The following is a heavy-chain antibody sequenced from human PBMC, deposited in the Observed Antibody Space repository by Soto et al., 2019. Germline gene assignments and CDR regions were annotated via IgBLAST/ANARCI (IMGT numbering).Heavy chain of an antibody. V-gene: IGHV3-7*01. D-gene: IGHD2-15*01. CDR2: VRQDGSQK. CDR3: ARDCPPFEAHSCYPYYGMDV. Sequence: GGSLRLSCEASGFTFSSYWMSWVRQAPGKGLEWVANVRQDGSQKYLVDSVKGRFTISRDNAKNSMYLQMNSLRAEDTAVYYCARDCPPFEAHSCYPYYGMDVWGQGTTVTVSS. CDR1: GFTFSSYW. J-gene: IGHJ6*02.